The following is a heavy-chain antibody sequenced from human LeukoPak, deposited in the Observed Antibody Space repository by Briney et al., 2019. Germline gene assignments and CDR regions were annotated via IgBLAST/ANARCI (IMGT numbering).Heavy chain of an antibody. CDR2: INPSGGST. Sequence: ASVKVSCKASGYTFTNYYIHWVRQAPGQGLEWTGIINPSGGSTNYAQKFQGRVTMTRDTSTSTVYMELSSLRSEDTAVYYCAREGPYSDSSRSRFDYWGQGTLVTVSS. J-gene: IGHJ4*02. CDR3: AREGPYSDSSRSRFDY. CDR1: GYTFTNYY. D-gene: IGHD6-6*01. V-gene: IGHV1-46*01.